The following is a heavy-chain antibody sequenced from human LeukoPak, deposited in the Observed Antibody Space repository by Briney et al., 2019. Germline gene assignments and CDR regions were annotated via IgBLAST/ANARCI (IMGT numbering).Heavy chain of an antibody. CDR2: IKQDGRER. V-gene: IGHV3-7*01. CDR1: GFSFSNHW. D-gene: IGHD3-16*01. J-gene: IGHJ4*02. CDR3: ARDDNCDYRTFDH. Sequence: PGGSLRLSCAASGFSFSNHWVSWVRQAPGKGLEWVANIKQDGRERNYVDSVKGRFTISRDNAKNSLYLQMNSLRVEDTALYFCARDDNCDYRTFDHWGQGTLVTVSS.